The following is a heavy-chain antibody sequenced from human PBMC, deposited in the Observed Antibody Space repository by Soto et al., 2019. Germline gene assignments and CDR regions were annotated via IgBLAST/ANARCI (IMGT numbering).Heavy chain of an antibody. V-gene: IGHV3-30*18. CDR2: ISYDGSNK. J-gene: IGHJ4*02. CDR1: GFTFSSYG. D-gene: IGHD6-6*01. Sequence: GGSLRLSCAASGFTFSSYGMHWVRQAPGKGLEWVAVISYDGSNKYYADSVKGRFTISRDNSKNTLYLQMNSLRAEDTAVYYCAKVVYSSSEGAFDYWGQRTLVTVSS. CDR3: AKVVYSSSEGAFDY.